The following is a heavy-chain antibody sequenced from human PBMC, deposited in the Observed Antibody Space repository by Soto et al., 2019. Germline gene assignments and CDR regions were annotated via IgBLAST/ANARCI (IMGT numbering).Heavy chain of an antibody. D-gene: IGHD4-4*01. Sequence: SETLSLTCTVSGGSISSYYWSWIRQPPGKGLEWIGYIYYSGSTNYNPSLKSRVTISVDTSKNQFSLKLSSVTAADTAVYYCARHGIDYSNYWGYYYYYMDVWGKGTTVTVSS. CDR2: IYYSGST. CDR1: GGSISSYY. CDR3: ARHGIDYSNYWGYYYYYMDV. V-gene: IGHV4-59*08. J-gene: IGHJ6*03.